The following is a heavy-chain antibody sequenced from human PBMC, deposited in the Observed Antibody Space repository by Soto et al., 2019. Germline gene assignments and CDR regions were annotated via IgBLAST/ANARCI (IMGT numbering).Heavy chain of an antibody. D-gene: IGHD6-19*01. CDR3: AKNPLDPQWPDYYYYGMDV. Sequence: GGSLRLSCAASGFTFSSYAMSWVRQAPGKGLEWVSAISGSGGSTYYADSVKGRFTISRDNSKNTLYLQMNSLRAEDTAVYYCAKNPLDPQWPDYYYYGMDVWGQGTTVTVSS. CDR2: ISGSGGST. CDR1: GFTFSSYA. J-gene: IGHJ6*02. V-gene: IGHV3-23*01.